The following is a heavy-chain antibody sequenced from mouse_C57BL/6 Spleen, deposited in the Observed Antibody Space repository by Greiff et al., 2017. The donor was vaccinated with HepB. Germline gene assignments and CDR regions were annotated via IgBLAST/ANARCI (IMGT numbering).Heavy chain of an antibody. V-gene: IGHV5-17*01. D-gene: IGHD3-3*01. Sequence: EVQVVESGGGLVKPGGSLKLSCAASGFTFSYYGMHWVRQAPEKGLEWVAYISSGSSTIYYADTVKGRFTISRDNAKNTLFLQMTSLRSEDTAMYYCARGDAWFAYWGQGTLVTVSA. CDR3: ARGDAWFAY. J-gene: IGHJ3*01. CDR2: ISSGSSTI. CDR1: GFTFSYYG.